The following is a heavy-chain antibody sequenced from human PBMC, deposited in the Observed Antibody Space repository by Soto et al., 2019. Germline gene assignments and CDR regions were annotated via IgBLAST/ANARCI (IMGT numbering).Heavy chain of an antibody. CDR2: IWYDGSNK. D-gene: IGHD3-3*01. J-gene: IGHJ3*02. V-gene: IGHV3-33*01. CDR1: GFTFSSYG. CDR3: ARDRGDFWSGSGVGHDAFDI. Sequence: GGSLRLSCAASGFTFSSYGMHWVRQAPGKGLEWVAVIWYDGSNKYYADSVKGRFTISRDNSKNTLYLQMNSLRAEDTAVYYCARDRGDFWSGSGVGHDAFDIWGQGTMLTVSS.